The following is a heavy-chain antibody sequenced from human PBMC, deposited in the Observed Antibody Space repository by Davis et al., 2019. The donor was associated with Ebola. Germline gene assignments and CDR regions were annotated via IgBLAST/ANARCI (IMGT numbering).Heavy chain of an antibody. CDR3: AGSTVITGNGGFDI. CDR1: GFTVSSNY. D-gene: IGHD4-23*01. V-gene: IGHV4-59*02. CDR2: IYYIGNT. J-gene: IGHJ3*02. Sequence: PGGSLRLSCAASGFTVSSNYMSWVRQAPGKGLEWIGYIYYIGNTNYNPSRESRVTTSLDTSKKQFSLKLTSVTAADTAVYYCAGSTVITGNGGFDIWGQGTMVTVS.